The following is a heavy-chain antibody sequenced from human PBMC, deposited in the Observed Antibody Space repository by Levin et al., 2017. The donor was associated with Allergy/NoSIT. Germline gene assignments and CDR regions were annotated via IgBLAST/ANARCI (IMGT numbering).Heavy chain of an antibody. CDR3: ARGDLVRSFADWSWGNAFDI. J-gene: IGHJ3*02. V-gene: IGHV4-30-4*01. Sequence: SETLSLTCTVSGDSMRNGNHYWSWIRQPPGKGLEWIGYIYDIENTYYNPSLKSRVAISVDTSKNQFSLKLNSVTAADTAVYFCARGDLVRSFADWSWGNAFDIWGRGTMVTVSS. CDR2: IYDIENT. D-gene: IGHD3-16*01. CDR1: GDSMRNGNHY.